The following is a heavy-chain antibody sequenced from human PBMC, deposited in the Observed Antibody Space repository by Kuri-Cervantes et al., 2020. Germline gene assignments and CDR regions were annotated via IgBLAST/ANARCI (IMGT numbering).Heavy chain of an antibody. CDR3: ARVDSWYGSSALDY. Sequence: SCTVSGGSISSSSYYWSWIRQPAGKGLEWIGRIYTSGRTNYNPSLKSRVTMSVDTSKNQFSLKLSSVTAADTAVYYCARVDSWYGSSALDYWGQGTLVTVSS. CDR1: GGSISSSSYY. V-gene: IGHV4-61*02. D-gene: IGHD6-13*01. J-gene: IGHJ4*02. CDR2: IYTSGRT.